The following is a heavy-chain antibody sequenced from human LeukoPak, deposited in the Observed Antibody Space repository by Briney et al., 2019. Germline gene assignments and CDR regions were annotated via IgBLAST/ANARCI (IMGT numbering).Heavy chain of an antibody. D-gene: IGHD2-21*01. J-gene: IGHJ3*02. CDR2: IETKTLRGTT. Sequence: GGSLRLSCAASGFTFNNAWMSWVRQAPGKGLEWIGRIETKTLRGTTDYAAPVKGRFTISRDDSRSTLYLQMNSLKTEDTAVYYCATDSFREPDAFGIWGQGTMVSVSS. CDR1: GFTFNNAW. CDR3: ATDSFREPDAFGI. V-gene: IGHV3-15*04.